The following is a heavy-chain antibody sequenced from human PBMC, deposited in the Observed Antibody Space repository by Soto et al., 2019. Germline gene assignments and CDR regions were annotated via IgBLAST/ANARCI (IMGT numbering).Heavy chain of an antibody. D-gene: IGHD7-27*01. J-gene: IGHJ4*02. V-gene: IGHV4-34*01. CDR3: ARGWGTIFDY. CDR1: GGSCSGYY. Sequence: QVQLQQWGAGLLKPSDTLSLTCAVYGGSCSGYYWNWILQPPAKGLEWIWEINHSGSTNYNPSLQSRVTISVDTSKTQSSLRLSSVTAADTAVYYCARGWGTIFDYWGQGTLVTVSS. CDR2: INHSGST.